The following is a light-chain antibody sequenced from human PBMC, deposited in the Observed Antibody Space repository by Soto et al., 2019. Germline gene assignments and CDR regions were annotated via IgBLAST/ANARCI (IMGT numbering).Light chain of an antibody. J-gene: IGKJ2*01. Sequence: EIVLTQSPGTLSLSPGEGATLSCRASQSVASSYLARYQQKPGQAPRLLIYGASNRATGTPDRFSGGGSGTDFTLTISRLEPEDFAVYYCQQYGSSSYTFGQGTKLEIK. CDR2: GAS. CDR3: QQYGSSSYT. V-gene: IGKV3-20*01. CDR1: QSVASSY.